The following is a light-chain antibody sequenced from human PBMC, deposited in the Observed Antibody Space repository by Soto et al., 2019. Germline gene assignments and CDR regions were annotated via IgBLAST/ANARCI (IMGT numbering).Light chain of an antibody. CDR3: GTWDYSLSAVV. Sequence: QSVLTQPPSVSVAPGQKVSILCSGSSSNIGNRHVSWYQHLPGTAPKLLMYENNKRPSGIPDRFSGSKSGTSATLGITGLQTGDEADYYCGTWDYSLSAVVFGGGTKVTVL. V-gene: IGLV1-51*02. CDR1: SSNIGNRH. J-gene: IGLJ2*01. CDR2: ENN.